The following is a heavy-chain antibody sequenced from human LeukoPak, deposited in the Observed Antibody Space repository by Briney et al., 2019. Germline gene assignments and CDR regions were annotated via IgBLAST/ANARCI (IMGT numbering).Heavy chain of an antibody. CDR2: INHSGST. J-gene: IGHJ4*02. D-gene: IGHD6-13*01. CDR3: ARQVEYSSSGVVRDY. CDR1: GGSFSGYY. V-gene: IGHV4-34*01. Sequence: SETLSLTCAVYGGSFSGYYWSWIRQPPGKGLEWIGEINHSGSTNYNPSLKSRVTISVDTSKNRFSLKLSSVTAADTAVYYCARQVEYSSSGVVRDYWGQGTLVTVSS.